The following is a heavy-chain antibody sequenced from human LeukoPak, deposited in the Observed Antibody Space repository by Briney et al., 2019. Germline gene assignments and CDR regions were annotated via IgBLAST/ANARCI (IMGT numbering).Heavy chain of an antibody. D-gene: IGHD1-26*01. V-gene: IGHV1-24*01. CDR1: GYTLAELS. CDR3: ATDYGRIVGATFDY. Sequence: ASVKVSCKVSGYTLAELSMHWVRQAPGKGLGWMGGFDPEDGETIYAQKFQGRVTMTEDTSTDTAYMELSSLRSEDTAVYYCATDYGRIVGATFDYWGQGTLVTVSS. J-gene: IGHJ4*02. CDR2: FDPEDGET.